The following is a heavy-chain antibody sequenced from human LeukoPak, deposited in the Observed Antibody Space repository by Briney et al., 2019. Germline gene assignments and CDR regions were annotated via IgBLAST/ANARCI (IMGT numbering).Heavy chain of an antibody. CDR1: GGSISSYY. D-gene: IGHD3-22*01. CDR2: IYYSGST. V-gene: IGHV4-59*01. J-gene: IGHJ3*02. CDR3: ASGPGVYYYDSRKRGAFDI. Sequence: SETLSLTCTVSGGSISSYYWSWIRQPPGKGLEWIGYIYYSGSTNYNPSLKSRVTISVDMSKNQFSLKLSSVTAADTAVYYCASGPGVYYYDSRKRGAFDIWGQGTMVTVSS.